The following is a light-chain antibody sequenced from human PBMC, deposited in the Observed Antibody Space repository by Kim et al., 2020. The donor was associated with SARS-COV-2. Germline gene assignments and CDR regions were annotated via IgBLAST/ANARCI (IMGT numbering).Light chain of an antibody. V-gene: IGLV2-14*03. Sequence: QSHTIPCTGTSSDVGYYNSVSWYQQHPGKAPKLIIYDVSERASGISNRFSGSQSGNTASLTVSGLRAEDEADYYCSAWDSSLSAWVFGGGTQLTVL. CDR2: DVS. CDR1: SSDVGYYNS. CDR3: SAWDSSLSAWV. J-gene: IGLJ3*02.